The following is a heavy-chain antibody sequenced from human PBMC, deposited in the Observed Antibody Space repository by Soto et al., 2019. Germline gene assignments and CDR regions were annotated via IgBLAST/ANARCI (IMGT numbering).Heavy chain of an antibody. D-gene: IGHD1-1*01. Sequence: PGGSLRLSCAASGFTFSSYAMSWVRQAPGKGLEWVSAISGSGGSTYYADSVKGRFTISRDNSKNTLYLQMNSLRAEDTAVYYCAKAQTGSSWKDPYYYYGMDVWGQGTTVTVSS. J-gene: IGHJ6*02. CDR1: GFTFSSYA. V-gene: IGHV3-23*01. CDR3: AKAQTGSSWKDPYYYYGMDV. CDR2: ISGSGGST.